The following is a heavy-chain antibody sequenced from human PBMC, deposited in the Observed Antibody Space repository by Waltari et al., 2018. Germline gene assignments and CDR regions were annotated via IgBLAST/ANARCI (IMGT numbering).Heavy chain of an antibody. Sequence: QVQLVQSGAEVKKPGASVKVSCKASGYTFTGYYMHWVRQAPGQGLEWMGWINPNSGGTNDAQKFQGRVTMTRDTSISTAYMELSRLRSDDTAVYYCASSIGGWYYWFDPWGQGTLVTVSS. CDR1: GYTFTGYY. CDR2: INPNSGGT. V-gene: IGHV1-2*02. J-gene: IGHJ5*02. CDR3: ASSIGGWYYWFDP. D-gene: IGHD6-19*01.